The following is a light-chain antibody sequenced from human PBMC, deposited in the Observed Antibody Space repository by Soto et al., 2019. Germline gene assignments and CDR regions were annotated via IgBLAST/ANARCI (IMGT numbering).Light chain of an antibody. CDR3: QVWARNSDHSV. CDR1: NIGRKS. J-gene: IGLJ2*01. V-gene: IGLV3-21*01. Sequence: SYELTQPPSVSVAPGETARITCGGNNIGRKSVHWYHQKPGQAPVLVIYYDSDRPSGIPERFSGSNSGNTATLTITRVEGGXXXXXXCQVWARNSDHSVFGGGTKLTVL. CDR2: YDS.